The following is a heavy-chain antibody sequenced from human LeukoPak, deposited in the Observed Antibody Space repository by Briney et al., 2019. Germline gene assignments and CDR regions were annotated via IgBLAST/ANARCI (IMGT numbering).Heavy chain of an antibody. CDR1: GFTFSNYA. CDR3: AKDDHHDGSLLAFDI. D-gene: IGHD3-22*01. CDR2: VSGGGGNR. J-gene: IGHJ3*02. Sequence: GGSLRLSCEASGFTFSNYAMSWVRQAPGKGLEWVSAVSGGGGNRYYADSVKGRFTISRDNSKNTLYLQMNSLRAEDTALYYCAKDDHHDGSLLAFDIWGQGTMVTVSS. V-gene: IGHV3-23*01.